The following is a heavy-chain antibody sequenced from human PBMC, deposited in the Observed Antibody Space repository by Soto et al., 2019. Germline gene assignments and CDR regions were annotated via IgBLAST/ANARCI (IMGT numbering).Heavy chain of an antibody. CDR3: ARGSTVAFDY. CDR2: IYYSGST. J-gene: IGHJ4*02. Sequence: QVQLRESGPGLVKSSQTLSLTCTVSGGSISSGKYFCSWLRQPPGKGLEWIGYIYYSGSTYYNPSLKSRVTISVDTSKNQFSLKVTSVTAADTAVYYCARGSTVAFDYWGLGTLVTVSS. D-gene: IGHD1-26*01. CDR1: GGSISSGKYF. V-gene: IGHV4-30-4*01.